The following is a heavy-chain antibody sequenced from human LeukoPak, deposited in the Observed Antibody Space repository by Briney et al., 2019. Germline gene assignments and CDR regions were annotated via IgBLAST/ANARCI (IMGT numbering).Heavy chain of an antibody. Sequence: GGSLRLSCAASGFTFSDYGMHWVRQAPGKGLEWVALIRYDGSYKWYADSVKGRFTISRDNARNSLYLQMNSLRAEDAAVYYCARDDLQLVRRLGGGTGYYYYYYMDVWGKGTTVTVSS. CDR1: GFTFSDYG. CDR2: IRYDGSYK. D-gene: IGHD6-13*01. CDR3: ARDDLQLVRRLGGGTGYYYYYYMDV. J-gene: IGHJ6*03. V-gene: IGHV3-30*02.